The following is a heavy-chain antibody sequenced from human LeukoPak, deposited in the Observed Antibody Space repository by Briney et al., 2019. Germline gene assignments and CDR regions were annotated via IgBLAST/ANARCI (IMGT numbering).Heavy chain of an antibody. D-gene: IGHD2-2*02. CDR1: GYTFTSYG. Sequence: ASVKVSCKASGYTFTSYGISWVRQAPGQGLEWMGWISAYNGNTNYAQKLQGRVTMTTDTSTSTAYMELRSLRSDDTAVYYCARDHRRYCSSTSCYSGEDYWGQGTLVTVSS. J-gene: IGHJ4*02. CDR3: ARDHRRYCSSTSCYSGEDY. CDR2: ISAYNGNT. V-gene: IGHV1-18*01.